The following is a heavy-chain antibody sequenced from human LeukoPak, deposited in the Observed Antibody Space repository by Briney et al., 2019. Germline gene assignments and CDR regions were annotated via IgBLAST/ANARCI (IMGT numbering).Heavy chain of an antibody. Sequence: PSETLSLTCTVSGGSISSFYWSWIRQPAGKGLEWIGRIYTSGSTNSSPSLKSRVTMSVDTSKNQVSLKLSSVTAADTAVYYCARVCCAGATGAFDIWGQGTMVTVSS. J-gene: IGHJ3*02. CDR2: IYTSGST. V-gene: IGHV4-4*07. D-gene: IGHD1-26*01. CDR1: GGSISSFY. CDR3: ARVCCAGATGAFDI.